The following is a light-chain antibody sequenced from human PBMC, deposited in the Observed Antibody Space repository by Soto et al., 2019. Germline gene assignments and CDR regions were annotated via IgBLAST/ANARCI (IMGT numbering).Light chain of an antibody. J-gene: IGKJ1*01. Sequence: EIVMTQSPATLSVSPGERATLSCRASQSVTSYLAWYQQKPGQPPRLLIYGASIRATGIPARFSGSGSGTEFTLTINSLQSEDFAVYYCQQYNNWPRTFGQGTKV. V-gene: IGKV3-15*01. CDR1: QSVTSY. CDR2: GAS. CDR3: QQYNNWPRT.